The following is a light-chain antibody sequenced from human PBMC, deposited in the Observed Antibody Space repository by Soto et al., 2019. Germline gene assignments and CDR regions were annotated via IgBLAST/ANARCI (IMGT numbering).Light chain of an antibody. CDR1: QGIRSW. CDR2: AAS. J-gene: IGKJ3*01. Sequence: DIQMTQSPSSVPASVGDRVTITCRASQGIRSWLAWYQQKPGKAPKLLIFAASSLQSGVPSRFSGRGSGTEFTLTISSLQPEDFATYYCQQLNSSPFTFGPGTKVDIK. CDR3: QQLNSSPFT. V-gene: IGKV1D-12*01.